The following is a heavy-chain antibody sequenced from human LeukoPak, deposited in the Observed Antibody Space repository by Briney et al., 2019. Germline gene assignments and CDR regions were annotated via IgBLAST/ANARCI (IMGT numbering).Heavy chain of an antibody. CDR2: ISGSGGST. CDR3: ARDGLVGNYYYYYGMDV. J-gene: IGHJ6*02. CDR1: GFTFSSYA. V-gene: IGHV3-23*01. D-gene: IGHD5-12*01. Sequence: GGSLRLSCAASGFTFSSYAMSWVRQAPGKGLEWVSAISGSGGSTYYADSVKGRFTISRDNPKNTLYLQMNSLRAEDTAVYYCARDGLVGNYYYYYGMDVWGQGTTATVSS.